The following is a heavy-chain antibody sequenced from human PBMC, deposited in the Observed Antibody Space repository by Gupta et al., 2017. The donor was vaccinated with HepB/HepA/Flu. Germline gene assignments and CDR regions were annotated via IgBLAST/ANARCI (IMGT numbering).Heavy chain of an antibody. J-gene: IGHJ6*03. CDR1: GFPFSSAD. Sequence: EVQVLESGGDLVQPGGSLRLSCAASGFPFSSADMAWARQGPGRGLEWVSVISGDGFATYYADSVKGRFTISRDNSKNTLYLQMSRRRVEDTAVYYCAWKYYYYMAGWGKGTTVAVXS. V-gene: IGHV3-23*01. D-gene: IGHD1-1*01. CDR3: AWKYYYYMAG. CDR2: ISGDGFAT.